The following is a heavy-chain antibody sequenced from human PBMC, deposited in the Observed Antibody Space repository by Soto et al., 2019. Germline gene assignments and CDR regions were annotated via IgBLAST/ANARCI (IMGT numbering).Heavy chain of an antibody. J-gene: IGHJ5*02. CDR1: GGSIGGSSDY. CDR3: ARSYYDATGFAVDP. V-gene: IGHV4-39*01. CDR2: IYYSGST. Sequence: SETLSLTCTVSGGSIGGSSDYWGWIRQPPGKGLEWIGSIYYSGSTYYNPSLKSRVTISVDTSKNQFSLKLSSVTAADTAVYYCARSYYDATGFAVDPWGPGTLVTVSS. D-gene: IGHD3-22*01.